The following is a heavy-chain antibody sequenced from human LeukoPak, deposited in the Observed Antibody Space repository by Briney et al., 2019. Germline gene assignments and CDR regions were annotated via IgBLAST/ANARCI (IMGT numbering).Heavy chain of an antibody. J-gene: IGHJ1*01. D-gene: IGHD6-19*01. Sequence: PGGSLRLSCAASGFTFSSYGMHWVRQAPGKGLEWVAFIRYDGSNKYYADSVKGRFTISRDNSKNTLYLQMNSLRAEDTAVYYCAKDSIAVAGTIQHWGQGTLVTVSS. CDR3: AKDSIAVAGTIQH. V-gene: IGHV3-30*02. CDR1: GFTFSSYG. CDR2: IRYDGSNK.